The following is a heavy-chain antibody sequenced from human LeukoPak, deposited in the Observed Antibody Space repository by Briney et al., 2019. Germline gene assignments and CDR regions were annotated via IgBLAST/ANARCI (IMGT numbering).Heavy chain of an antibody. Sequence: GASVKVSCKASGYTFTSYGISWVRQAPGQGLEWMGWISAYNGNTNYAQKLQGRVTMTTDTSTSTAYMELRSLRSDDTAVYYCARDPNVYDYVWGSYRFWGQGTLVTVSS. CDR1: GYTFTSYG. CDR3: ARDPNVYDYVWGSYRF. D-gene: IGHD3-16*02. V-gene: IGHV1-18*01. J-gene: IGHJ4*02. CDR2: ISAYNGNT.